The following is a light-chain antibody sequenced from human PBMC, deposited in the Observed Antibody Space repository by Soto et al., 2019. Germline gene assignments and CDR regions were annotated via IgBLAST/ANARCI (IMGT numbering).Light chain of an antibody. CDR3: QQYNNWPSGT. J-gene: IGKJ1*01. V-gene: IGKV3-15*01. CDR2: GAS. Sequence: EIVMTQSPATLSVSPGERATLSCRASQSVSSNLAWYQQKPGQAPRLLIYGASTRATGIPARFSGSGSGTEFTLTISSLQSEDFAVYYCQQYNNWPSGTLGQATKVDIK. CDR1: QSVSSN.